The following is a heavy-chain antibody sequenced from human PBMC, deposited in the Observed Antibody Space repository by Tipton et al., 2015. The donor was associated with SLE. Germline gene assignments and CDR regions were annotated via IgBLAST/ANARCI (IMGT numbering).Heavy chain of an antibody. V-gene: IGHV4-59*01. CDR2: TYKSGSGAT. Sequence: TLSLTCTVSGGSISSYYWSWIRQSSGTGLEWIGSTYKSGSGATDYNPSLKSRVSISVDTSRNQFSLKLTPVTPADTAMYYCVRGGYYRWFDRWGQGTPVTVSS. D-gene: IGHD3-3*01. CDR1: GGSISSYY. J-gene: IGHJ5*02. CDR3: VRGGYYRWFDR.